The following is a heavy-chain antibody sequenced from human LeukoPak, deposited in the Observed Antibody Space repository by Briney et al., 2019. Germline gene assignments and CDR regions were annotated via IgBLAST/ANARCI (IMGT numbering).Heavy chain of an antibody. J-gene: IGHJ4*02. CDR2: ISSNGGST. CDR1: GFTFSSYA. D-gene: IGHD3-10*01. Sequence: GGSLRLSCAASGFTFSSYAMHWVRQAPGKGLEYVSAISSNGGSTYYANSVKGRFTISRDNSKSTLYLQMGSLRAEDMAVYYCARDSRGSGLHPDYWGQGTLVTVSS. V-gene: IGHV3-64*01. CDR3: ARDSRGSGLHPDY.